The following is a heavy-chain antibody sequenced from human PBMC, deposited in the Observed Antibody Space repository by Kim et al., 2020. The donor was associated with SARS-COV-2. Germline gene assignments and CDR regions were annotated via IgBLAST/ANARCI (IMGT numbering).Heavy chain of an antibody. CDR1: GFTFSSYG. CDR3: ARAKHFNLRTAMDV. J-gene: IGHJ6*03. Sequence: GGSLRLSCAGSGFTFSSYGMHWVRQAPGKGLEWVAVIWYDGSNKYYADSVKGRFTISRDNSKNTLYLQMNSLRAEDTAVYYCARAKHFNLRTAMDVWGEGTTVTVSS. V-gene: IGHV3-33*01. CDR2: IWYDGSNK. D-gene: IGHD3-9*01.